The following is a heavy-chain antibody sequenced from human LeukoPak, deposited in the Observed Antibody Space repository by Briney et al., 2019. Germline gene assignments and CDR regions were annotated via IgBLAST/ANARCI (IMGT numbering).Heavy chain of an antibody. Sequence: GGSLRFSCAASGFTFSSYSMNWVRQAPGKGLEWVSSISSSSSYIYYADSVKGRFTISRDNAKNSLYLQMNSLRAEDTAVYYCARGPNWNDEDYWGQGTLVTVSS. CDR2: ISSSSSYI. D-gene: IGHD1-20*01. CDR3: ARGPNWNDEDY. J-gene: IGHJ4*02. V-gene: IGHV3-21*01. CDR1: GFTFSSYS.